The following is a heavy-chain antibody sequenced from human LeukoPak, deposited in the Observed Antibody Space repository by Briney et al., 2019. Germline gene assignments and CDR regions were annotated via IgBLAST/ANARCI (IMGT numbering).Heavy chain of an antibody. CDR3: ARRTLLGLHFFDY. D-gene: IGHD3/OR15-3a*01. V-gene: IGHV4-39*01. CDR2: IYYSGST. Sequence: WVRQPPGKGLEWIGSIYYSGSTYYNPSLKSRVTISVDTSKNQFSLKLSSVTAADTAVYYCARRTLLGLHFFDYWGQGTLVTVSS. J-gene: IGHJ4*02.